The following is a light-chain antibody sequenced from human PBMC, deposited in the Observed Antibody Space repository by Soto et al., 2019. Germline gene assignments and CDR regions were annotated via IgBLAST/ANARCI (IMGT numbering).Light chain of an antibody. CDR3: QQYNNWPIT. V-gene: IGKV3D-15*01. CDR2: GAS. CDR1: ESVTSN. Sequence: EVVMTQSPGAVSVSPGERAAVSRRGSESVTSNVAWYQQKPGRAPRLLIYGASNRATGIPDRFSGSGSGTDFTLTISRLEPEDFAVYYCQQYNNWPITFGQGTRLEIK. J-gene: IGKJ5*01.